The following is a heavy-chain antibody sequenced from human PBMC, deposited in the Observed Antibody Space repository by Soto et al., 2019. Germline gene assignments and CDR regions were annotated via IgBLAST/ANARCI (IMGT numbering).Heavy chain of an antibody. CDR3: ARGLRMITFGGVIARLGY. J-gene: IGHJ4*02. CDR2: INPNSGGA. CDR1: GYTFTGYY. Sequence: GASVKVSCKASGYTFTGYYMHWVRQAPGQGLEWMGWINPNSGGANYAQNFQGRVTMTRDTSISTAYMELSRLGSDDTAVYYCARGLRMITFGGVIARLGYWGQGTLVTVSS. V-gene: IGHV1-2*02. D-gene: IGHD3-16*02.